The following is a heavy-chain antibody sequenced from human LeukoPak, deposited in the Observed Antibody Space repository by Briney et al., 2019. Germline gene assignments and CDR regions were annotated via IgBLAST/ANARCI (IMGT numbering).Heavy chain of an antibody. D-gene: IGHD1-26*01. CDR3: ARDWEGP. CDR2: IYSGGAT. V-gene: IGHV3-53*01. Sequence: GGSLRLFCAASGFTVSNNYMRWVSQGPGKGLEWVSSIYSGGATKYADSVKGRFTISRDHSKNTLYLQMNSLRPEDTAVYYCARDWEGPWGHGTLVTVSS. CDR1: GFTVSNNY. J-gene: IGHJ5*02.